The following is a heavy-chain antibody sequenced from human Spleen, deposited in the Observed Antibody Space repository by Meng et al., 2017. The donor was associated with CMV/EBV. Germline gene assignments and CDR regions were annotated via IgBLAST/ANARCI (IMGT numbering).Heavy chain of an antibody. V-gene: IGHV3-15*01. Sequence: SCSASGFTFTNAWMSWVRQAPGKGLEWVGRIKTKTDGGTTDYTAPVKGRFTISRDDSKNTLYLQMNSLKTEDTAVYYCITDIPFDYWGQGTLVTVSS. CDR1: GFTFTNAW. CDR2: IKTKTDGGTT. J-gene: IGHJ4*02. CDR3: ITDIPFDY.